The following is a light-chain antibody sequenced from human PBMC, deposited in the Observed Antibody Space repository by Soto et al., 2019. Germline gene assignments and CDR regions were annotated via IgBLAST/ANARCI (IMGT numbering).Light chain of an antibody. CDR2: EVS. J-gene: IGLJ1*01. V-gene: IGLV2-14*01. CDR1: SRDVGGYNY. CDR3: SSYISSSSPYV. Sequence: QSALTQPASVSGSPGQSITISCTGTSRDVGGYNYVSWYQQHPGKAPKLMIYEVSNRPSGASNRFSGSKSGNTASLTISGLQAEDEADYYCSSYISSSSPYVFGTGTKLTVL.